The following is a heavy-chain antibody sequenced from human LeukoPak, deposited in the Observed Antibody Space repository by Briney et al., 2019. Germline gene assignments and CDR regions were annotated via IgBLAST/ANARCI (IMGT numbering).Heavy chain of an antibody. D-gene: IGHD3-10*01. CDR1: GYSISSGYY. V-gene: IGHV4-38-2*02. J-gene: IGHJ4*02. CDR3: ARGHVGVRGVIITAFYDY. Sequence: SETLSLTCTVSGYSISSGYYWGWIRQPPGKGLEWIGSIYHSGSTYYNPSLKSRVTISVDTSKNQFSLKLSSVTAADTAVYYCARGHVGVRGVIITAFYDYWGQATLVTVSS. CDR2: IYHSGST.